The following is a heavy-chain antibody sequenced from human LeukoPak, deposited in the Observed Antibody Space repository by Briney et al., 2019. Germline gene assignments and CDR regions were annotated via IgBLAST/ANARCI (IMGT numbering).Heavy chain of an antibody. Sequence: SETLSLTCTVSGGPISSSSYYWGWIRQPPGKGLEWIGSIYYSGSTYYNSSLKSRVTISVDTSKNQFSLKLSSVTAADTAVYYSARCYCSGGSCYPDYWGQGTLVTVSS. V-gene: IGHV4-39*01. J-gene: IGHJ4*02. CDR1: GGPISSSSYY. CDR3: ARCYCSGGSCYPDY. D-gene: IGHD2-15*01. CDR2: IYYSGST.